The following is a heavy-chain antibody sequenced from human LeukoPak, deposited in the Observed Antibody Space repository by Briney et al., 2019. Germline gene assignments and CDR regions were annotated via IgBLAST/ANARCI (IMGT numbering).Heavy chain of an antibody. V-gene: IGHV4-39*01. J-gene: IGHJ4*02. Sequence: SETLSLNCTVSGGSISSSSYYWGWIRQPPGKGLEWIGSIYYSGSTYYNPSLKSRVTISVDTSKNQFSLKLSSVTAADTAVYYCARVPVYSSGWYVGYYFDYWGQGTLVTVSS. CDR3: ARVPVYSSGWYVGYYFDY. CDR2: IYYSGST. CDR1: GGSISSSSYY. D-gene: IGHD6-19*01.